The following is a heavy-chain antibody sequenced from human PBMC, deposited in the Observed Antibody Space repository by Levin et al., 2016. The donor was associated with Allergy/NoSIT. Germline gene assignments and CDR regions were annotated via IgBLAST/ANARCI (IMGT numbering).Heavy chain of an antibody. V-gene: IGHV3-30*04. J-gene: IGHJ6*02. CDR2: ISSDGRNQ. D-gene: IGHD3-10*01. CDR3: VRAIGEGYYSGLYV. Sequence: WIRQPPGKGLEWVAVISSDGRNQYYADSVKGRFTISRDNSKNMLYLQMNSLRSEDTAMYYCVRAIGEGYYSGLYVWGQGTTVTVSS.